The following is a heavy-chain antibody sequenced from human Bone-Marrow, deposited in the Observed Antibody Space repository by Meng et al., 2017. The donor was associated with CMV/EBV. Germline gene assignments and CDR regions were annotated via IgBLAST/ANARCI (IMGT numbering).Heavy chain of an antibody. CDR1: GFTFDDYA. Sequence: GESLKISCAASGFTFDDYAMHWVRQAPGKGLEWVSGISWNSGSTYYADSVKGRFTISRDNSKNTLYLQMNSLRAEDTAVYYCAKDPPDAEEMATTYYWGQGTLVTVSS. CDR3: AKDPPDAEEMATTYY. J-gene: IGHJ4*02. CDR2: ISWNSGST. V-gene: IGHV3-23*01. D-gene: IGHD5-24*01.